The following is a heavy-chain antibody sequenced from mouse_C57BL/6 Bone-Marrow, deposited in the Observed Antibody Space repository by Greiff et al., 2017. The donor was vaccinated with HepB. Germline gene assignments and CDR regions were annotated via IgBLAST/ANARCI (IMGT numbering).Heavy chain of an antibody. J-gene: IGHJ3*01. CDR3: ARRAVVPFAY. Sequence: VQLQQSGPELVKPGASVKISCKASGYTFTDYYMNWVKQSHGKSLEWIGDINPNNGGTSYNQKFKGKATLTVDKSSSTAYMELRSLTSEDSAVYYCARRAVVPFAYWGQGTLVTVSA. V-gene: IGHV1-26*01. D-gene: IGHD1-1*01. CDR2: INPNNGGT. CDR1: GYTFTDYY.